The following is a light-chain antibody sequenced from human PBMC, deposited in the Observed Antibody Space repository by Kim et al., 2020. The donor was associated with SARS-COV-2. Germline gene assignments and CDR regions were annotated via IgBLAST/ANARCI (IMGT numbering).Light chain of an antibody. V-gene: IGKV1-8*01. CDR1: QGISTY. Sequence: SASTGDRVTITCRASQGISTYLAWYQQKPGKAPNLLIYAASTLQTGVPSRFSGSGSGTDFTLTISCLQSEDFATYYCQQYYTSPLTFGGGTKLEI. CDR3: QQYYTSPLT. CDR2: AAS. J-gene: IGKJ4*01.